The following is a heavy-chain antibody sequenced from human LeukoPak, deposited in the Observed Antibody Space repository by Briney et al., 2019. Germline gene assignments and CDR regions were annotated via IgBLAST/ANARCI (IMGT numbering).Heavy chain of an antibody. CDR3: ARDLIRRRITIFGVVSAEAFDY. J-gene: IGHJ4*02. CDR1: GYTLTELS. V-gene: IGHV1-46*01. CDR2: INPSGGST. D-gene: IGHD3-3*01. Sequence: GASVKVSCKVSGYTLTELSMHWVRQAPGKGLEWMGIINPSGGSTSYAQKFQGRVTMTRDLSTSTVYMELSSLRSEDTAVYYCARDLIRRRITIFGVVSAEAFDYWGQGTLVTVSS.